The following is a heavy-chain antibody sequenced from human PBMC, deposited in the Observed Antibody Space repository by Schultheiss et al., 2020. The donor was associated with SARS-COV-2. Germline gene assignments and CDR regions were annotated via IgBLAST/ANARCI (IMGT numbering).Heavy chain of an antibody. CDR3: ARGGTNLNY. D-gene: IGHD1-14*01. Sequence: SETLSLTCTVSGGSISSYYWSWIRQPPGKGLEWIGEINHSGSTNYNPSLKSRVTISVDTSKSQFSLNVSSVTAADTAVYYCARGGTNLNYWGQGTLVTVSS. J-gene: IGHJ4*02. V-gene: IGHV4-34*01. CDR1: GGSISSYY. CDR2: INHSGST.